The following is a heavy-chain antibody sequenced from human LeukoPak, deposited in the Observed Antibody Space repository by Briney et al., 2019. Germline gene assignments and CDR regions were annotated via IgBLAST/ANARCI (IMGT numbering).Heavy chain of an antibody. CDR2: INPNSGGT. CDR1: GYTFTGYY. J-gene: IGHJ3*02. CDR3: AREPIAVAGQNAFDI. D-gene: IGHD6-19*01. Sequence: ASVKVSCEASGYTFTGYYMHWARQAPGQGLEWMGWINPNSGGTNYAQKFQGRVTMTRDTSISTAYMELSRLRSDDTAVYYCAREPIAVAGQNAFDIWGQGTMVTVSS. V-gene: IGHV1-2*02.